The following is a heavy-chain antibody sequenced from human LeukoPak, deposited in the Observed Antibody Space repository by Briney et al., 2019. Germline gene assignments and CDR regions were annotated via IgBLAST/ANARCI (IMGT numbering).Heavy chain of an antibody. CDR1: GFTFSSYA. D-gene: IGHD4-11*01. CDR2: ISGSGGST. CDR3: AKNLETTVTIGRLFDY. Sequence: PGGSLRLSCAASGFTFSSYAMSWVRQAPGKGLEWVSAISGSGGSTYYADSVKGRFTISRDNSKNTLYLQMNSLRAEDTAVYYCAKNLETTVTIGRLFDYWGQGTLVTVSS. J-gene: IGHJ4*02. V-gene: IGHV3-23*01.